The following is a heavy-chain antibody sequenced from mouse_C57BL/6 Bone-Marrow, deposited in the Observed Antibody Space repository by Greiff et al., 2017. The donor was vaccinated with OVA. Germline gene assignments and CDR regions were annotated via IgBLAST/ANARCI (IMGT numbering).Heavy chain of an antibody. CDR1: GFTFSDYG. Sequence: EVKVEESGGGLVKPGGSLKLSCAASGFTFSDYGMHWVRQAPEKGLEWVAYISSGSSTIYYADTVKGRFTISRDNAKNTLFLQMTSLRSEDTAMYYCARANLLRDYYAMDYWGQGTSVTVSS. D-gene: IGHD1-1*01. V-gene: IGHV5-17*01. CDR2: ISSGSSTI. CDR3: ARANLLRDYYAMDY. J-gene: IGHJ4*01.